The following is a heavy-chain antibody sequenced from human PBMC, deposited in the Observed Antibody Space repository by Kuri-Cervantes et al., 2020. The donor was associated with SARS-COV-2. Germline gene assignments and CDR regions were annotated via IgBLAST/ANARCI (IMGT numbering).Heavy chain of an antibody. CDR1: GFTFSSFA. Sequence: GESLKISCAASGFTFSSFAMSWVRQAPGKGLEWVSSISGSGVGTYYADSVEGRFTISRDDSKNTLYLQMNSLRAEDSALYYCAKVGLSFDYWGQGTLVTVSS. J-gene: IGHJ4*02. D-gene: IGHD2/OR15-2a*01. CDR3: AKVGLSFDY. V-gene: IGHV3-23*01. CDR2: ISGSGVGT.